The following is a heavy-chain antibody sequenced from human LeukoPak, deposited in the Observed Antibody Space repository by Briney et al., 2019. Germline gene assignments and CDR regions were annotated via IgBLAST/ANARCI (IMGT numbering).Heavy chain of an antibody. CDR3: ARALEAYGGNSGGIDY. CDR2: IYYSGST. Sequence: SETLSPTCTVSGGSISSYYWSWIRQPPGKGLEWIGYIYYSGSTNYNPSLKSRVTISVDTSKNQFSLKLSSVTAADTAVYYCARALEAYGGNSGGIDYWGQGTLVTVSS. J-gene: IGHJ4*02. CDR1: GGSISSYY. D-gene: IGHD4-23*01. V-gene: IGHV4-59*01.